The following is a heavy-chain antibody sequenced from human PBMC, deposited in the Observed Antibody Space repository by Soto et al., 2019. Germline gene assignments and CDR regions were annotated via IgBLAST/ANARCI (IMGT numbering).Heavy chain of an antibody. V-gene: IGHV1-8*01. CDR3: ARGVSAGVDY. J-gene: IGHJ4*02. CDR1: GYSFTSLD. CDR2: MQPSTGRT. D-gene: IGHD1-26*01. Sequence: QVQLVQSGAEVREPGASVKVSCKASGYSFTSLDINWVRQTAGQGLEWMGWMQPSTGRTGYAQKFQGRVTMTRDTYIITAYMELYTLTSDDTAFYYCARGVSAGVDYWSQGTRCTVSS.